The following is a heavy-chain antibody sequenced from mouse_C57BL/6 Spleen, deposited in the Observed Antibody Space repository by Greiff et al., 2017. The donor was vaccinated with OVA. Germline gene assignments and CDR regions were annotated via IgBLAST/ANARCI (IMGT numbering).Heavy chain of an antibody. CDR3: TRVVYDSFAY. D-gene: IGHD2-3*01. Sequence: QVQLKQSGAELVRPGASVTLSCKASGYTFTDYEMHWVKQTPVHGLEWIGAIDPETGGTAYNQKFKGKAILTADKSSSTAYMELRSLTSEDSAVYYCTRVVYDSFAYWGQGTLVTVSA. V-gene: IGHV1-15*01. CDR2: IDPETGGT. J-gene: IGHJ3*01. CDR1: GYTFTDYE.